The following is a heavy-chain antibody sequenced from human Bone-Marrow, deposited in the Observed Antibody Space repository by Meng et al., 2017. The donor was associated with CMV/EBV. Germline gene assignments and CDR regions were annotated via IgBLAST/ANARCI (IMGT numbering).Heavy chain of an antibody. V-gene: IGHV3-30-3*01. CDR2: ISYDGSNK. CDR1: GFTFSSYA. CDR3: ARGAVGPSGDY. J-gene: IGHJ4*02. Sequence: QVQLVGCGGGVVQPGRLLRLSCAASGFTFSSYAMHWVRQAPGKGLEWVAVISYDGSNKYYADSVKGRFTISRDNSKNTLYLQMNSLRAEDTAVYYCARGAVGPSGDYWGQGTLVTVSS. D-gene: IGHD1-26*01.